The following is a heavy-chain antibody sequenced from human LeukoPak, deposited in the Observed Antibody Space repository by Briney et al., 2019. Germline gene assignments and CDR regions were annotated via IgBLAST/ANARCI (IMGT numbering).Heavy chain of an antibody. D-gene: IGHD6-19*01. Sequence: SVTVSCKASGYSFTSYGFSWVRQAPGQGLEWMGGIIPIFGTANCAQKFQGRVTITADESTSTAYMELSSLRSEDTAVYYCARGGAVAGTWAGLLNYWGQGTLVTVSS. CDR3: ARGGAVAGTWAGLLNY. CDR1: GYSFTSYG. J-gene: IGHJ4*02. CDR2: IIPIFGTA. V-gene: IGHV1-69*13.